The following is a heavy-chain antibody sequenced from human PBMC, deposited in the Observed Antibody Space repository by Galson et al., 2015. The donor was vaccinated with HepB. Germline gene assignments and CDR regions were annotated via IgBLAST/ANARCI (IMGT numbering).Heavy chain of an antibody. CDR3: ARGPPARLVQLWSTYFDY. CDR1: GFTFSSYS. CDR2: ISSSSSYI. D-gene: IGHD5-18*01. V-gene: IGHV3-21*01. Sequence: SLRLSCAASGFTFSSYSMNWVRQAPGKGLEWVSSISSSSSYIYYADSVKGRFTISRDNAKNSLYLQMHSLGAEDTAVYYCARGPPARLVQLWSTYFDYWGQGTLVTVSS. J-gene: IGHJ4*02.